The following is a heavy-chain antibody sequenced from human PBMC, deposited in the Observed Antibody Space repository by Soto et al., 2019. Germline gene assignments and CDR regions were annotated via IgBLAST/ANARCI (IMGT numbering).Heavy chain of an antibody. CDR1: GYTFTNFW. CDR3: AIPNPSGHDYVYEY. J-gene: IGHJ4*02. CDR2: IYPGDSDT. D-gene: IGHD4-17*01. Sequence: PGESLKISCEGSGYTFTNFWIGWVRQMPGKGLEWMGIIYPGDSDTRYSPSFQGQVTISADKSISTAYLQWSSLKASDTAMYYCAIPNPSGHDYVYEYWGQGTLVTVSS. V-gene: IGHV5-51*01.